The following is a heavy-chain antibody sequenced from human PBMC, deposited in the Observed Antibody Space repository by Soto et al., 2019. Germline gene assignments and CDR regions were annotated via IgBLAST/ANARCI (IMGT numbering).Heavy chain of an antibody. Sequence: GGSLRLSCAASGFTFSSYSINWVRQAPGKGLEWVSSISSSSSYIYYADSVKGRFTISRDNAKNSLYLQMNSLRAEDTAVYYCARERVGALRGGDVWGQGTTVTVSS. D-gene: IGHD1-26*01. J-gene: IGHJ6*02. CDR2: ISSSSSYI. V-gene: IGHV3-21*01. CDR3: ARERVGALRGGDV. CDR1: GFTFSSYS.